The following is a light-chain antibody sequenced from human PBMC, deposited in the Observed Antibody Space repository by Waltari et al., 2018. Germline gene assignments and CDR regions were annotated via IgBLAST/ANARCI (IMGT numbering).Light chain of an antibody. CDR1: PSVSSN. V-gene: IGKV3-15*01. Sequence: EIVMTQSPATLSVSPGERATLSCRASPSVSSNLAWYQQKPGQAPRLLIYGASTRATGIPAMFSGSGSGTEFTLTISSLQSEDFAVYYCQQYNNWPPWTFGQGTKVEIK. CDR2: GAS. J-gene: IGKJ1*01. CDR3: QQYNNWPPWT.